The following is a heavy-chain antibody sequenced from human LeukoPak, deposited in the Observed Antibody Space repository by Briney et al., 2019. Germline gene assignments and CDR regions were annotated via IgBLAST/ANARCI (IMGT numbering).Heavy chain of an antibody. Sequence: SETLSLTCTVSGGSISSGGYYWSWIRQHPGKGLEWIGYIYYSGSTYYNPSLKSRVTISVDTSKNQFSLKLSSVTAPDTAVYYCAREPVVVVAATYYYGMDVWGQGTTVTVSS. V-gene: IGHV4-31*03. J-gene: IGHJ6*02. CDR2: IYYSGST. D-gene: IGHD2-15*01. CDR3: AREPVVVVAATYYYGMDV. CDR1: GGSISSGGYY.